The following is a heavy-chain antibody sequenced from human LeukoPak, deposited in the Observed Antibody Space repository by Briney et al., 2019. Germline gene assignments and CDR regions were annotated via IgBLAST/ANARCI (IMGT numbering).Heavy chain of an antibody. D-gene: IGHD2-2*01. J-gene: IGHJ3*02. Sequence: SVKVSCKASGGTFSSYAISWVRQAPGQGLEWMGRIIPILGIANYAQKFQGRVTITADKPTSTAYMELSSLRSEDTAVYYCARSRQYGTGAFDIWGQGTMVTVSS. CDR3: ARSRQYGTGAFDI. V-gene: IGHV1-69*04. CDR2: IIPILGIA. CDR1: GGTFSSYA.